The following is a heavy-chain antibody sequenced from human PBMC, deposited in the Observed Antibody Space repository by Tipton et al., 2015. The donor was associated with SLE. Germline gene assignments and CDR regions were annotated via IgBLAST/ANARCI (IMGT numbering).Heavy chain of an antibody. V-gene: IGHV1-2*02. Sequence: VQLVQSGAEVKKPGASVKVSCKASGYTFTGYYMHWVRQAPGQGLEWMGWINPNSGGTNYAQKFQGRVTMTTDTSTSTAYMELRSLRSDDTAVYYCARDTLRHDIVATINYYYYYMDVWGKGTTVTVSS. J-gene: IGHJ6*03. CDR2: INPNSGGT. CDR3: ARDTLRHDIVATINYYYYYMDV. D-gene: IGHD5-12*01. CDR1: GYTFTGYY.